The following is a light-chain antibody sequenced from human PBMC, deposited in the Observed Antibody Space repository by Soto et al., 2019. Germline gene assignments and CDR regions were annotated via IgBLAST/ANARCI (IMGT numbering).Light chain of an antibody. J-gene: IGKJ3*01. CDR1: QSVLYSSNNKNY. V-gene: IGKV4-1*01. CDR3: QQYYSTPT. CDR2: WAS. Sequence: DIVMTQSPDSLAVSLGERATINCKSSQSVLYSSNNKNYLAWYQQKPGQPPKLLIYWASTRESGVPDRFSGSGSGTDFTLTISSLQAEDVAVYYCQQYYSTPTFCPGTKVDIK.